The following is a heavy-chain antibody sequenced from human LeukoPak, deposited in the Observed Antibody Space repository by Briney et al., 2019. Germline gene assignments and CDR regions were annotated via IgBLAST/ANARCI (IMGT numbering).Heavy chain of an antibody. CDR3: AKDDFRGRTGY. CDR2: ISGSGGST. CDR1: GFTFSSYW. D-gene: IGHD3-10*01. J-gene: IGHJ4*02. V-gene: IGHV3-23*01. Sequence: GGSLRLSCAASGFTFSSYWMHWVRQAPGKGLEWVSAISGSGGSTYYADSVKGRFTISRDNSKNTLYLQMNSLRAEDTAVYYCAKDDFRGRTGYWGQGTLVTVSS.